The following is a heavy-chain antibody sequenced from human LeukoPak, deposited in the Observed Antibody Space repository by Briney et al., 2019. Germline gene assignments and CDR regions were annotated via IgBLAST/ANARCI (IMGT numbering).Heavy chain of an antibody. V-gene: IGHV4-34*01. CDR3: ARNGRGYCSSTSCYGRIGAFDI. CDR2: INHSGST. J-gene: IGHJ3*02. CDR1: GGSFSGYY. Sequence: PSETLSLTCAVYGGSFSGYYWSWIRQPPGKGLEWIGEINHSGSTNYNPSLKSRVTISVDTSKNQFSLKLSFVTAADTAVYYCARNGRGYCSSTSCYGRIGAFDIWGQGTMVTVSS. D-gene: IGHD2-2*01.